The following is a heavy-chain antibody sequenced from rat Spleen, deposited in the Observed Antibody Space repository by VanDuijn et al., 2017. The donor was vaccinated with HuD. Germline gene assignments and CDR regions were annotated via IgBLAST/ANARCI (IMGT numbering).Heavy chain of an antibody. D-gene: IGHD1-4*01. CDR3: ARHLGLPGYNYPITTLDY. CDR2: ISYDAFIT. CDR1: GFTFSNFP. Sequence: EVQLVETGGGLVQPGRSLKLSCVVSGFTFSNFPMAWVRQAPTKGLEWVATISYDAFITYYRDSVKGRFSISRDNAKSSLYLQMNSLKSEDTATYYCARHLGLPGYNYPITTLDYWGQGVMVTVSS. V-gene: IGHV5-29*01. J-gene: IGHJ2*01.